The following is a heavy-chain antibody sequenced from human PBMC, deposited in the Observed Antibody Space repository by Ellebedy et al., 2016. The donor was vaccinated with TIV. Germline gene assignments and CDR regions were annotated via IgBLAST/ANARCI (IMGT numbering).Heavy chain of an antibody. J-gene: IGHJ4*02. D-gene: IGHD6-19*01. CDR3: ARDGSGWSRDY. V-gene: IGHV3-48*01. CDR2: ISSSSSTI. Sequence: GESLKISXAASGFTFSSYSMNWVRQAPGKGLEWVSYISSSSSTIHYADSVKGRFTISRDNAKNSLYLQMNSLRVEDTAVYYCARDGSGWSRDYWGQGTLVTVSS. CDR1: GFTFSSYS.